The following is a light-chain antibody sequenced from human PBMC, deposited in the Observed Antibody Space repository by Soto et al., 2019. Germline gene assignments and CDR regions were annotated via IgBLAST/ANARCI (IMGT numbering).Light chain of an antibody. CDR3: CSYAGSKTFT. CDR2: ATS. J-gene: IGLJ2*01. Sequence: QSVLTQPPSASGSPGQSVTISCTGTSSDVGGYNLVSWYQQHPGKAPKLIIYATSKRPSGVSNRYSGSKSGNTASLSISGLQAEDEANYYCCSYAGSKTFTFGGGTKVTVL. CDR1: SSDVGGYNL. V-gene: IGLV2-23*02.